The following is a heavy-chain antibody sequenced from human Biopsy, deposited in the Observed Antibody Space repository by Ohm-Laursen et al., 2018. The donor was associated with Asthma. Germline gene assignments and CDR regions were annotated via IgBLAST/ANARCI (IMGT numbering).Heavy chain of an antibody. D-gene: IGHD3-3*01. Sequence: SLRLSCAASGFTFSSYSMNWVRQAPGKGLEWVSSISSSSSYIYYADSVKGRFTISRDNAKNSLYLQMNSLRAEDTAMYYCARVDTIFGVVIPIYYYYGMDVWGQGTTVTVSS. CDR2: ISSSSSYI. V-gene: IGHV3-21*01. J-gene: IGHJ6*02. CDR3: ARVDTIFGVVIPIYYYYGMDV. CDR1: GFTFSSYS.